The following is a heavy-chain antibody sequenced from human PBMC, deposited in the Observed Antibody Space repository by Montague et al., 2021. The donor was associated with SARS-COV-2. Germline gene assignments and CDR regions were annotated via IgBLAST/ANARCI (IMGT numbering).Heavy chain of an antibody. CDR3: AGWGLNNAFDI. V-gene: IGHV4-39*02. D-gene: IGHD1/OR15-1a*01. Sequence: SETLSLTCSVSGDSISRSHYFWAWIRQPPGMGLEWIGSIYFTGKTYYHPSLKSRVTISIDTSKNHFSLRLSSVTVADSAVFYCAGWGLNNAFDIWGLGTMITISS. CDR1: GDSISRSHYF. J-gene: IGHJ3*02. CDR2: IYFTGKT.